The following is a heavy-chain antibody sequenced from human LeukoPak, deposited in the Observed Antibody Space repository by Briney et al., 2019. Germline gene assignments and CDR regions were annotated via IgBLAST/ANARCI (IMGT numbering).Heavy chain of an antibody. CDR2: IYPRDGST. CDR1: GYTFTSNY. V-gene: IGHV1-46*01. J-gene: IGHJ4*02. Sequence: ASVNASCKASGYTFTSNYIHWVRQAPGQGLEWMGMIYPRDGSTSYAQKFQGRVTVTRDTSTSTVHMELSSLRSEDTAVYYCARDQEGFDYWGQGTLVTVSS. CDR3: ARDQEGFDY.